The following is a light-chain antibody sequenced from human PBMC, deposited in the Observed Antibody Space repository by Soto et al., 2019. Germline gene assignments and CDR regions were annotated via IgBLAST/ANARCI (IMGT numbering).Light chain of an antibody. Sequence: DIHLTQSPSSLSASVGDRVTIACRASQSINIYLNWYQQKPGKAPKLLIYAASNLEGGVPSRFSGSGSGTDFTLTISSLQPEDFATYYCQLFYSTSLTFGGGTKVEIK. CDR1: QSINIY. CDR3: QLFYSTSLT. J-gene: IGKJ4*01. CDR2: AAS. V-gene: IGKV1-39*01.